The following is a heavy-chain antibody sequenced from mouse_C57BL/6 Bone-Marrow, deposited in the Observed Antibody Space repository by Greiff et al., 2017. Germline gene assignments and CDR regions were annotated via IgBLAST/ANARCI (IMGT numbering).Heavy chain of an antibody. J-gene: IGHJ3*01. V-gene: IGHV1-81*01. CDR1: GYTFTSYG. CDR3: ARSFRFAY. Sequence: VQLQQPGAELARPGASVKLSCKASGYTFTSYGISWVKQRTGQGLEWIGEIYPRSGNTYYNEKFKGKATLTADKSSSTAYMELRSLTSSDSAVYFCARSFRFAYWGQGTLVTVSA. CDR2: IYPRSGNT.